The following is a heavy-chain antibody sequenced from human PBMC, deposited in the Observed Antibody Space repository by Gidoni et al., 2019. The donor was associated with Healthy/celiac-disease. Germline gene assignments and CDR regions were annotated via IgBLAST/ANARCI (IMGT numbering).Heavy chain of an antibody. J-gene: IGHJ4*02. D-gene: IGHD2-15*01. CDR2: ICYSGST. CDR3: ARDSYCSGGSCSSREYYFDY. V-gene: IGHV4-59*01. CDR1: GGSISSYY. Sequence: QVQLQESGPGLVKPSETLSLTCTVSGGSISSYYWSWIRQPPGKGLEWIGYICYSGSTNYNPSLKSRVTISVDTSKNQFSLKLSSVTAADTAVYYCARDSYCSGGSCSSREYYFDYWGQGTLVTVSS.